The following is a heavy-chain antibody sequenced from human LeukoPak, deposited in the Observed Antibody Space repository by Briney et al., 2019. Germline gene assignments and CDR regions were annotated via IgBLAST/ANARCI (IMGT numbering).Heavy chain of an antibody. V-gene: IGHV3-21*04. J-gene: IGHJ4*02. D-gene: IGHD3-22*01. Sequence: GGSLRLSRAASGFTFSSYSMNWVRQAPGQGLEWVSSISSSSSYIYYADSVKGRFTISRDNAKNSLYLQMNSLRAEDTAVYFCAKRGVVIRVILVGFHKEAYYFDSWGQGALVTVSS. CDR1: GFTFSSYS. CDR2: ISSSSSYI. CDR3: AKRGVVIRVILVGFHKEAYYFDS.